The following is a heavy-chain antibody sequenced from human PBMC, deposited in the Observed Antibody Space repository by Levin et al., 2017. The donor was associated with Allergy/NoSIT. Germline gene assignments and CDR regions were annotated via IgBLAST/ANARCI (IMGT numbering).Heavy chain of an antibody. CDR2: ISYDGSNK. Sequence: PGESLKISCAASGFTFSSYAMHWVRQAPGKGLEWVAVISYDGSNKYYADSVKGRFTISRDNSKNTLYLQMNSLRAEDTAVYYCASSRGTVDYWGQGTLVTVSS. D-gene: IGHD1-26*01. CDR1: GFTFSSYA. J-gene: IGHJ4*02. CDR3: ASSRGTVDY. V-gene: IGHV3-30-3*01.